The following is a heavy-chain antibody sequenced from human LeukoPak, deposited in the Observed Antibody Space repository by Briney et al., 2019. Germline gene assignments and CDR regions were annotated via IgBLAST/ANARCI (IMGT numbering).Heavy chain of an antibody. J-gene: IGHJ4*02. CDR2: IHGDETT. CDR3: ARESGYNTTWYAYYFDS. D-gene: IGHD2-2*01. Sequence: PGGSLRLSCAASGFSVSTNYMSWVRQAPGKGLEWVSVIHGDETTYYADSVKDRFTVSRDDSKNTVYLQMNSLRPEDTAVYYCARESGYNTTWYAYYFDSWGQGTLVTVSS. V-gene: IGHV3-66*02. CDR1: GFSVSTNY.